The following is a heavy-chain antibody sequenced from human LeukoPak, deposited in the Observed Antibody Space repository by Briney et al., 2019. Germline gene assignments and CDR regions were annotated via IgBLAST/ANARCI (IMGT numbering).Heavy chain of an antibody. CDR1: GFTFSSYA. Sequence: YPGGSLRLSCAASGFTFSSYAMHWVRQAPGKGLEWVAVISYDGSNKYYADSVKGRFAISRDNSKNTLYLQMNSLRAEDTAVYYCARAFAWIQLWSALSWGQGTLVTVSS. V-gene: IGHV3-30*09. J-gene: IGHJ5*02. CDR3: ARAFAWIQLWSALS. D-gene: IGHD5-18*01. CDR2: ISYDGSNK.